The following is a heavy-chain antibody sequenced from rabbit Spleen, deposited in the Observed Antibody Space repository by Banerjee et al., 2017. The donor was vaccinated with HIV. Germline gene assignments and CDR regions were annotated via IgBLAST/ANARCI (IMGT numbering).Heavy chain of an antibody. Sequence: QVKETGGGLVQPGGSLTLSCKASGFDFRRFYLTWVRQAPGKGLEWIGIIDVGEGTTDYASWVNGRFTISSDNAQNTVDLQMSGLTAADTATYFCASGYSDIYLDLWGPGTLVTVS. CDR1: GFDFRRFY. V-gene: IGHV1S7*01. CDR3: ASGYSDIYLDL. J-gene: IGHJ4*01. CDR2: IDVGEGTT. D-gene: IGHD1-1*01.